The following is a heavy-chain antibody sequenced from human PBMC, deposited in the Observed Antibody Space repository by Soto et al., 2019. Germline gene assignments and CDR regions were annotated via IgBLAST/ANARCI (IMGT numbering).Heavy chain of an antibody. V-gene: IGHV1-18*01. Sequence: QVHLVQSGAEVKKPGASVKVSCKGSGYAFTTYGITWVRQAPGQGLEWMGWISAHNGNTKYAPKLQGRVTVTRATSTSTAYMELRSPRSDDTVVYNGARVRHADYWGQGAVVTVPS. CDR3: ARVRHADY. CDR2: ISAHNGNT. CDR1: GYAFTTYG. J-gene: IGHJ4*02.